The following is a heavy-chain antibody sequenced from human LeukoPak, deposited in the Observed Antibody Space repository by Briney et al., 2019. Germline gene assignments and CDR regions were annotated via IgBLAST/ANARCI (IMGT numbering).Heavy chain of an antibody. J-gene: IGHJ5*02. CDR3: ARGSVTRNHDFWSGYYLNWFDP. D-gene: IGHD3-3*01. CDR1: GSTFTSYD. CDR2: MNPNSGNT. Sequence: ASVKVSCKASGSTFTSYDINWVRQATGQGLERVGWMNPNSGNTGYAQKFQGRVTMTRNTSISTAYMELSSLRSEDTAVYYCARGSVTRNHDFWSGYYLNWFDPWGQGTLVTVSS. V-gene: IGHV1-8*01.